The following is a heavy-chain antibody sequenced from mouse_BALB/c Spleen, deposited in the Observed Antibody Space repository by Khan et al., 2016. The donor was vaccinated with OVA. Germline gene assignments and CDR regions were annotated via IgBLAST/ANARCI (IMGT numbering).Heavy chain of an antibody. V-gene: IGHV1S137*01. CDR1: GYTFTDFA. CDR3: GRGCGTDRFAY. J-gene: IGHJ3*01. D-gene: IGHD1-1*02. Sequence: QVRLQQSGPELVRPGVSVKISCKGSGYTFTDFAMHWVKQSHAKSLEWIGVISTHYGNIDYNQKFKDKATMTVDKSSNTAYMELASFTSEDPAVYYCGRGCGTDRFAYWGQGTLVTVSA. CDR2: ISTHYGNI.